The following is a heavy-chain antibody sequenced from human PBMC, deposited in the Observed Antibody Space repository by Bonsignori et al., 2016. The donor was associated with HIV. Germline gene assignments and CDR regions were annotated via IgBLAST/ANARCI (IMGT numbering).Heavy chain of an antibody. V-gene: IGHV4-30-2*01. CDR2: IYHSGDS. D-gene: IGHD3-16*01. CDR3: AXRGDRVSLFDY. J-gene: IGHJ4*02. CDR1: GGSISSDCYS. Sequence: QLQLQESGAGLVKPSQTLSLTCAVSGGSISSDCYSWSWIRQPPGKGLEWIGYIYHSGDSYYNPSLKSRVNISLDKSRKYFSLRLTSVTAADTAVYYCAXRGDRVSLFDYWGQGTLVTVS.